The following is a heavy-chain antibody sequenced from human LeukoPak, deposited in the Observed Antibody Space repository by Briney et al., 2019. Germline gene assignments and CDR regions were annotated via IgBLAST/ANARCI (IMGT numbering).Heavy chain of an antibody. V-gene: IGHV4-59*11. J-gene: IGHJ6*03. Sequence: SETLSLTCTVSGGSISSHYWSWIRQPPGRGLEWIGYIFSTGITYYNPSLKSRVTISVDTSKSQFSLRLSSVTTADTAVYYCASCTNCYGGPLYYYMDVWGKGTTVTVSS. CDR3: ASCTNCYGGPLYYYMDV. D-gene: IGHD2-2*01. CDR2: IFSTGIT. CDR1: GGSISSHY.